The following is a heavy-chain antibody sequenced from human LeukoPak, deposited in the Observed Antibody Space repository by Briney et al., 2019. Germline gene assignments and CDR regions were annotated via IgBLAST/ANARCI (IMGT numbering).Heavy chain of an antibody. CDR1: GDPLPNNRYY. D-gene: IGHD3-22*01. V-gene: IGHV4-39*01. CDR2: IYYTDDT. Sequence: SETLSLTCTVSGDPLPNNRYYWGSLRPPPGKGLEWSGTIYYTDDTYYNPSLTSRLTITQDPSKNQFSLELSSGPTADSAVYYCARLYYYDSSGYYYVGGFFDYWGQGTLVTVSS. J-gene: IGHJ4*02. CDR3: ARLYYYDSSGYYYVGGFFDY.